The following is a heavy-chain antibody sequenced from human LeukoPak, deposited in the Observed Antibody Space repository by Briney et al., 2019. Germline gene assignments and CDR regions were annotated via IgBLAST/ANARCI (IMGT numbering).Heavy chain of an antibody. CDR3: ARDPVTGELDY. Sequence: SVKVSCKASGGTFSSYAISWVRQAPGQGLERLGGIIPIFGTANYAQKFQGRVTITADESTSTAYMGLSSLRSEDTAVYYCARDPVTGELDYWGQGTLVTVSS. D-gene: IGHD1-14*01. CDR1: GGTFSSYA. V-gene: IGHV1-69*01. J-gene: IGHJ4*02. CDR2: IIPIFGTA.